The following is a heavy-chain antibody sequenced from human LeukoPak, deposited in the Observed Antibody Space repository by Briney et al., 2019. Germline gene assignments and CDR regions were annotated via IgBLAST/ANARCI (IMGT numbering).Heavy chain of an antibody. CDR3: ARLDCISDRCYNY. CDR1: GDSISTDY. D-gene: IGHD2-15*01. J-gene: IGHJ4*02. CDR2: INYNGNT. V-gene: IGHV4-59*08. Sequence: SETLSLTCIVSGDSISTDYWSWIRQSPGKGLEWIGYINYNGNTEYNPSLKSRVTISVDRSENHVSLKMKSVTAADTATYYCARLDCISDRCYNYWGLGTLVTVPS.